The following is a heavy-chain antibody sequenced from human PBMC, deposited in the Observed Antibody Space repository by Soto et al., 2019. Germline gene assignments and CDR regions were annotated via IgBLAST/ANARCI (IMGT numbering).Heavy chain of an antibody. CDR2: VYSGGAT. CDR1: GFTVSSNY. D-gene: IGHD3-10*01. J-gene: IGHJ4*02. CDR3: LRGRYGSEIH. V-gene: IGHV3-53*04. Sequence: EVRLVESGGGLVQPGGSLRLSCAAFGFTVSSNYMTWVRLAPGKGLEWVSLVYSGGATHYAASVKGRFTISTHSSQNTLFLQMNSLRTEDTATYYCLRGRYGSEIHWGQGTKVTVSS.